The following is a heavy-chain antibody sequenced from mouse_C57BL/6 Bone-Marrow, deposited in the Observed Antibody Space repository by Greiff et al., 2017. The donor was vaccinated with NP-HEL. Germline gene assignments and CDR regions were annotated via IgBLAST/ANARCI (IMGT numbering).Heavy chain of an antibody. D-gene: IGHD4-1*01. CDR2: IYPGSGNT. CDR3: ARSNCRYAMDY. Sequence: VQLQQSGAELVRPGASVKLSCKASGYTFTDYYINWVKQRPGQGLEWIARIYPGSGNTYYNEKFKGKATLTAEKSSITAYMHLSSLTSEDSAVYFCARSNCRYAMDYWGQGTSVTVSS. J-gene: IGHJ4*01. V-gene: IGHV1-76*01. CDR1: GYTFTDYY.